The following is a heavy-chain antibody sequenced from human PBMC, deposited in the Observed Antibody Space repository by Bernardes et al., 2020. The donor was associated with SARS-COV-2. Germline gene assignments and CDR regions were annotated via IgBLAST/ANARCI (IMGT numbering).Heavy chain of an antibody. D-gene: IGHD2-2*02. CDR3: ARDRDPEHCLGTGCYNDDRLDY. V-gene: IGHV1-18*01. CDR1: GYTFTSHT. J-gene: IGHJ4*02. Sequence: ASVKVSCKASGYTFTSHTITWVRQVPGQGLEWLGWISDYNGNPNFAQSVQGRLTLTRDPSTRTAYMELRSLTSDDTAVYYCARDRDPEHCLGTGCYNDDRLDYWGQGTLVTVSS. CDR2: ISDYNGNP.